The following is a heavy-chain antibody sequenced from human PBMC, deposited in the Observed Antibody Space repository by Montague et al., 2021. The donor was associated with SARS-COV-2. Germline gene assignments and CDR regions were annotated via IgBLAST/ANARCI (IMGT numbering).Heavy chain of an antibody. J-gene: IGHJ4*02. Sequence: SLRLSCAASGFTFSSSALSWVRQAPGKGLEWVSNIYGATGRTFYADSVKGRFTMSRENSKNTLYLQMNCLRVDDTAVYYCAKVDSVFPWGQGTLVTVSS. CDR2: IYGATGRT. CDR3: AKVDSVFP. V-gene: IGHV3-23*03. D-gene: IGHD3/OR15-3a*01. CDR1: GFTFSSSA.